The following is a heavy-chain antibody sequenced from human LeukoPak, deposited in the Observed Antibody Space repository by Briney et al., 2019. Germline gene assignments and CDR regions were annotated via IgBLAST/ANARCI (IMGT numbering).Heavy chain of an antibody. D-gene: IGHD2-2*01. CDR2: LYHSGSP. Sequence: PSETLSLTCAVSGYSISSGYYWGWIRQPPGKGLECIETLYHSGSPFYNPSLKSRVTISVDTSKNQFSLKLGSVTAADTAVYYCAGGPGYCTSSSCNWGTYYYYYYMDVWGKGTTVTVSS. J-gene: IGHJ6*03. V-gene: IGHV4-38-2*01. CDR3: AGGPGYCTSSSCNWGTYYYYYYMDV. CDR1: GYSISSGYY.